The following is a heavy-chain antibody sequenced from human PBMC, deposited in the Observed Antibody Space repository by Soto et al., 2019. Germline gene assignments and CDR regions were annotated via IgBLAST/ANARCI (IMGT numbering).Heavy chain of an antibody. D-gene: IGHD3-22*01. J-gene: IGHJ4*02. CDR3: ARDYDSSGYKFDY. Sequence: PGGSLRLSCAASGFTFSLYAMNWVRQAPGKGLEWVSYISSGANRIYYGDSVKGRFTISRDNAKNSLFLQMNSLGAEDTAVYYCARDYDSSGYKFDYWGQGILVTVSS. V-gene: IGHV3-48*01. CDR2: ISSGANRI. CDR1: GFTFSLYA.